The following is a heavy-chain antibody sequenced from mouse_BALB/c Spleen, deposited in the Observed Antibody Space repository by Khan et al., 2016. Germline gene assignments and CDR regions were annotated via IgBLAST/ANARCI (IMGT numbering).Heavy chain of an antibody. D-gene: IGHD1-1*02. CDR3: TRSSYGPFVY. Sequence: QVQLQQSGAELVKPGASVKLSYKASGYTFTSYYMYWVKQRPGQGLEWIGEINPSNGDTKFNEKFKSKATLTVDKSSNTAYMQLSSLTSEDSAVYYCTRSSYGPFVYWGQGTLVTVSA. CDR2: INPSNGDT. V-gene: IGHV1S81*02. CDR1: GYTFTSYY. J-gene: IGHJ3*01.